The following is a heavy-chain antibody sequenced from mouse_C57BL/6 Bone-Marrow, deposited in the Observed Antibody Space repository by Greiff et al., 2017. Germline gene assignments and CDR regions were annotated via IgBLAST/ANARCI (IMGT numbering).Heavy chain of an antibody. D-gene: IGHD1-3*01. CDR2: IHPNSGST. CDR1: GYTFTSYW. J-gene: IGHJ1*03. V-gene: IGHV1-64*01. CDR3: VIYYYSAFDV. Sequence: QVQLKQPGAELVKPGASVTLSCKASGYTFTSYWMHWVKQRPGQGLEWIGMIHPNSGSTNNNEKFKSKGTLTVDKSSSTAYMQLSSLTSEDSAVYYCVIYYYSAFDVWGTGTTVTVSS.